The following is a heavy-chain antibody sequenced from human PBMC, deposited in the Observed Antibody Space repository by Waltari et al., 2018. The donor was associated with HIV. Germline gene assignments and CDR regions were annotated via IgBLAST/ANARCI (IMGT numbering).Heavy chain of an antibody. Sequence: QVQLQESGPGLVKPSETLSLTCPVSGGSISSYYWSWIRQPPGKGLEWIGYSYYSGSTNYNPSLKSRVTISVDTSKNQFSLKLSSVTAADTAVYYCARVLGYDSGGWFDPWGQGTLVTVSS. CDR1: GGSISSYY. D-gene: IGHD3-22*01. CDR3: ARVLGYDSGGWFDP. J-gene: IGHJ5*02. CDR2: SYYSGST. V-gene: IGHV4-59*01.